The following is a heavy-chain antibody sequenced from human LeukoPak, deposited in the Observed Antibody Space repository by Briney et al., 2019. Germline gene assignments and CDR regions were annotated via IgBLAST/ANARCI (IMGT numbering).Heavy chain of an antibody. CDR1: GFTFRNYW. V-gene: IGHV3-7*01. Sequence: GGSLRLSCTASGFTFRNYWMSWVRQAPGKGLECVAYIKEDGSDKNCVDSVKGRFTISRDNAKSSLYLQMNSLRVEDTAVYYCVRGTRSNSFWGQGTQVTVSS. D-gene: IGHD6-6*01. J-gene: IGHJ4*02. CDR3: VRGTRSNSF. CDR2: IKEDGSDK.